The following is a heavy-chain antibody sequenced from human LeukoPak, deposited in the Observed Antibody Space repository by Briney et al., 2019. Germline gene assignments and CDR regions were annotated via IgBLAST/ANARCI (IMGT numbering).Heavy chain of an antibody. V-gene: IGHV3-7*01. D-gene: IGHD1-26*01. Sequence: GGSLRLSCEASGFNFRTYWMSWVRQAPGKGLEWVANIKQDESKKFYVDSVKGRFSISRDNAKNTLFLQMNNLTAEDTAVYYCARDEASGSVVDYWGQGALVTVSS. J-gene: IGHJ4*02. CDR1: GFNFRTYW. CDR2: IKQDESKK. CDR3: ARDEASGSVVDY.